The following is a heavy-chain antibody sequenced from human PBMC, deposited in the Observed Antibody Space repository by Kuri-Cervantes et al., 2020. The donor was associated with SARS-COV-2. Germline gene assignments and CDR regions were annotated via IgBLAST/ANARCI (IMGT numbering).Heavy chain of an antibody. D-gene: IGHD6-13*01. Sequence: ESLKISCAASGFTFSSYSMNWVRQAPGKGLEWIGYIYYSGSTNYNPSLKSRVTISVDTSKNQFSLKLSSVTAADTAVYYCARGSSPTALIDYWGQGTLVTVSS. CDR3: ARGSSPTALIDY. CDR1: GFTFSSYS. V-gene: IGHV4-59*12. J-gene: IGHJ4*02. CDR2: IYYSGST.